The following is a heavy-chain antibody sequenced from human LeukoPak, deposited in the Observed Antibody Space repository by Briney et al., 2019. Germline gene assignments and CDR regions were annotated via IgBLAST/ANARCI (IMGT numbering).Heavy chain of an antibody. J-gene: IGHJ3*02. CDR3: ARDVNPSYGRPNYYDAFDM. D-gene: IGHD3-10*01. Sequence: GGSLRLSCGASGFSLSAYWMTWVRQVPGKGLEWVANMNQDGAKKYYVDSVKGRFTISRDNANNSLYLPMNSLRVEDTALYYCARDVNPSYGRPNYYDAFDMWGQGTMVTVSS. V-gene: IGHV3-7*01. CDR2: MNQDGAKK. CDR1: GFSLSAYW.